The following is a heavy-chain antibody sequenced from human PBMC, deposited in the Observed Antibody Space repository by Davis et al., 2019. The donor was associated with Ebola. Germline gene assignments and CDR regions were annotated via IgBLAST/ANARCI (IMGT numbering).Heavy chain of an antibody. V-gene: IGHV3-7*01. Sequence: GESLKISCAASGFTFSSYWMSWVRQAPGKGLEWVANIKHDGSEKYYVDSVKGRFTISRDNAKNSLYLQMNSLRAEDTAVYYCAGPAVVVAASGYWGQGTLVTVSS. CDR2: IKHDGSEK. J-gene: IGHJ4*02. CDR3: AGPAVVVAASGY. CDR1: GFTFSSYW. D-gene: IGHD2-15*01.